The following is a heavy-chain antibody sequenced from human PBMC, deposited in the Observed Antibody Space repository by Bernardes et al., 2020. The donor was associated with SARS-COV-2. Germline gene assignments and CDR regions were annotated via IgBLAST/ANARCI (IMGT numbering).Heavy chain of an antibody. V-gene: IGHV3-7*03. D-gene: IGHD6-19*01. CDR2: IKPDGSQR. CDR3: VRDGEVAAHSYYYYGMDV. Sequence: GGSLRLSCVGSGFTFNFYWMTWVRQAPGKGLEWVANIKPDGSQRFYLDSVKGRFTISRDNAKSSLDLQMNSLRTEDTAVYYCVRDGEVAAHSYYYYGMDVWGQGTTVTVSS. CDR1: GFTFNFYW. J-gene: IGHJ6*02.